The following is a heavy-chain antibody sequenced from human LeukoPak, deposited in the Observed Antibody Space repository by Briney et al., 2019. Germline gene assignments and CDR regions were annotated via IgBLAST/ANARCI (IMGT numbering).Heavy chain of an antibody. J-gene: IGHJ3*02. CDR1: GYSISSGYY. CDR2: IYHSGST. D-gene: IGHD4-17*01. CDR3: ARDYGDLSDAFDI. V-gene: IGHV4-38-2*02. Sequence: SETLSLTCAVSGYSISSGYYWGWIRQPPGKGLEWIGSIYHSGSTYYNPSLKSRVTISVDTSKNLFSLKLSSVTAADTAVYYCARDYGDLSDAFDIWGQGTMVTVSS.